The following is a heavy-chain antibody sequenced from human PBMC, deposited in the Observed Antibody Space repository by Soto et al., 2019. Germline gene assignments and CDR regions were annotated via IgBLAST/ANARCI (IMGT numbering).Heavy chain of an antibody. V-gene: IGHV3-23*01. Sequence: EVRLLESGGGLVQSGGSLRLSCVASGFTLSSYAMSWVRQAPEKGLEWVSAISGSGTRTYYTDSVKGRFTISRDNSENTLYLQMNSVRAEDTATYFCAREVVLGGTNFYYYGLGVWGQGATVAVSS. D-gene: IGHD3-10*01. J-gene: IGHJ6*02. CDR3: AREVVLGGTNFYYYGLGV. CDR1: GFTLSSYA. CDR2: ISGSGTRT.